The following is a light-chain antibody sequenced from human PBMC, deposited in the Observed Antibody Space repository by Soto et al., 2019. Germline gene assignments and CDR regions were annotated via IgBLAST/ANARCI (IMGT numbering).Light chain of an antibody. V-gene: IGLV2-23*03. J-gene: IGLJ1*01. Sequence: QSALTQPASVSGSPGQSITISCTGTSSDVGSYNIVSWYQQHPGKAPKLMIYEGSKRPSGVSNRFSGSKSGNTASLTISGLQAEDEADYYCCSYAGSSTFAYVFGTGTKLTVL. CDR3: CSYAGSSTFAYV. CDR2: EGS. CDR1: SSDVGSYNI.